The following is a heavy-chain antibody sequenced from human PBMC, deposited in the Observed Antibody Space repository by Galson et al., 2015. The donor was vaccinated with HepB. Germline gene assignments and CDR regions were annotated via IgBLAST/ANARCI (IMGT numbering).Heavy chain of an antibody. CDR3: AREGGSYLGSGAFDI. J-gene: IGHJ3*02. Sequence: SLRLSCAASGFSVSSNYMNWVRQAPGMGLEWVSVIYSGGSTLYADSMEGRFTISRDKSQNTLYLQMNSLRAEDTAVYYCAREGGSYLGSGAFDIWGQGTMVTVSS. V-gene: IGHV3-66*01. CDR1: GFSVSSNY. CDR2: IYSGGST. D-gene: IGHD1-26*01.